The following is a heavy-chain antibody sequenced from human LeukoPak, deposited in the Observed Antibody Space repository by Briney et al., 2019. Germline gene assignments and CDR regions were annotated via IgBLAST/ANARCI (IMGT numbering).Heavy chain of an antibody. CDR2: ISGDGVST. Sequence: GWSLRLSCAASGFTFSSYAMSWVRQAPGQGLEWVSLISGDGVSTFFTDSVKGRFSISRDKSKNSLFLGMSSLRTEDTAMYYCARESGKFDYWGQGTLVAVSS. CDR1: GFTFSSYA. CDR3: ARESGKFDY. V-gene: IGHV3-43*02. J-gene: IGHJ4*02.